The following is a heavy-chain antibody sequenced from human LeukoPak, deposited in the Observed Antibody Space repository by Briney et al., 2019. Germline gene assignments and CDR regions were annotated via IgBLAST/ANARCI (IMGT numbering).Heavy chain of an antibody. CDR1: GFTFSSYA. D-gene: IGHD3-22*01. Sequence: PGGSLRLSCAASGFTFSSYAMHCVRQAPGKGLEWVAVISYDGSNKYYADSVKGRFTVSRDNSKNTLYLQMNSLRAEDTAVYYCARNYYDSSGYYYHDYWGQGTLVSVSS. V-gene: IGHV3-30-3*01. CDR2: ISYDGSNK. J-gene: IGHJ4*02. CDR3: ARNYYDSSGYYYHDY.